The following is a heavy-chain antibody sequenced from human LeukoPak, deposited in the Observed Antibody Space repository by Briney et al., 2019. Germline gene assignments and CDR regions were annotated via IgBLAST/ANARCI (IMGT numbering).Heavy chain of an antibody. Sequence: GGSLRLSCAASGFTFSSYSMNWVRQAPGKGLEWVSSISSSSSYIYYADSVKGRFTISRDNSKNTLYLQMNSLRAEDTAVYYCAREYYYDSSGYWVAFDIWGQGTMVTVSS. CDR2: ISSSSSYI. CDR1: GFTFSSYS. D-gene: IGHD3-22*01. V-gene: IGHV3-21*01. CDR3: AREYYYDSSGYWVAFDI. J-gene: IGHJ3*02.